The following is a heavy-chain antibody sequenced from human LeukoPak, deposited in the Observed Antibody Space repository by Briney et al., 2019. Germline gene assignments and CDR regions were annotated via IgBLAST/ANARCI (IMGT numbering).Heavy chain of an antibody. V-gene: IGHV3-7*01. CDR3: ARSFLDFWSGYYDY. D-gene: IGHD3-3*01. CDR2: IEQDGSEK. Sequence: GGSLRLSCAASGFTFSSYWMSWVRQAPGKGLEWVANIEQDGSEKYYVDSVKGRFTISRDNAKNSLYLQMNSLRAEDTAVYYCARSFLDFWSGYYDYWGQGTLVTVSS. CDR1: GFTFSSYW. J-gene: IGHJ4*02.